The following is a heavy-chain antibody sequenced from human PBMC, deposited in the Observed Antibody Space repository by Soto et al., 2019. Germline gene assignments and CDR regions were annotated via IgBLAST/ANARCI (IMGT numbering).Heavy chain of an antibody. CDR1: GYTFTRYY. J-gene: IGHJ3*02. CDR2: INPSGGST. D-gene: IGHD6-19*01. CDR3: AREKLLVRRNDPFYI. Sequence: ASVKVSCKASGYTFTRYYIHWVRQAPGQGLEWMGIINPSGGSTSYAQKFQGRVTMTRDTSTSTVYMELSSLRSEDTAVYYCAREKLLVRRNDPFYIWGQGTMLPVSS. V-gene: IGHV1-46*03.